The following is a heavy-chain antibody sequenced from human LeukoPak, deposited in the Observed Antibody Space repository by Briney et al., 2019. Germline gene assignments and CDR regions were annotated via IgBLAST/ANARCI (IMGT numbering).Heavy chain of an antibody. D-gene: IGHD5-18*01. V-gene: IGHV4-59*08. CDR3: ARHEGYSYAFAY. J-gene: IGHJ4*02. CDR1: GGSISSYY. Sequence: SEALSLTCTVSGGSISSYYWSWIRQPPGKGLEWIGYIYYSGSTNYNPSLKSRVTISADTSKNQFSLKLSSVTAADTAVYFCARHEGYSYAFAYWGQGTLVTVSS. CDR2: IYYSGST.